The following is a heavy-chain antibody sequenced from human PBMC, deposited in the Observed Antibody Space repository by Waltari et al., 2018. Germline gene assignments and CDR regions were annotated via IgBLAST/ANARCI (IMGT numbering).Heavy chain of an antibody. V-gene: IGHV4-39*01. CDR2: IYYSGST. CDR3: ARHAAVFQGMYNWFDP. J-gene: IGHJ5*02. CDR1: GGSISSSSYY. Sequence: QLQLQESGPGLVKPSETLSLTCTVSGGSISSSSYYWGWIRQPPGKGLEWIGSIYYSGSTYYNPSLKGRVTISVDTSKNQFSLKLSSVTAADTAVYYCARHAAVFQGMYNWFDPWGQGTLVTVSS.